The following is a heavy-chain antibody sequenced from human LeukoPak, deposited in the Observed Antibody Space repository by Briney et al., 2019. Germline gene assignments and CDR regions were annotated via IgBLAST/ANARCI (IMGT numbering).Heavy chain of an antibody. CDR2: IYYSGST. J-gene: IGHJ4*02. Sequence: SETLSLTCTVSGGSISSSSYYWAWIRQSPGKGLEWIANIYYSGSTNYNPSLKSRVTMSVDTSKNQFSLKLSSVTAADTAVYYCARDRYYYDSSGYYRLNYWGQGTLVTVSS. D-gene: IGHD3-22*01. CDR1: GGSISSSSYY. CDR3: ARDRYYYDSSGYYRLNY. V-gene: IGHV4-61*05.